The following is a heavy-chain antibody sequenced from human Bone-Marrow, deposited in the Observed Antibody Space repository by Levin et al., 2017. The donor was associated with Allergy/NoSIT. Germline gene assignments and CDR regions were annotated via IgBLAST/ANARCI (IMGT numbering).Heavy chain of an antibody. CDR2: IWYDGSNK. V-gene: IGHV3-33*01. Sequence: LSLTCAASGFTFSSYGMHWVRQAPGKGLEWVAVIWYDGSNKYYADSVKGRFTISRDNSKNTLYLQMNSLRAEDTAVYYCARDVYGSSHLFYYYGMDVWGQGTTVTVSS. D-gene: IGHD5/OR15-5a*01. J-gene: IGHJ6*02. CDR1: GFTFSSYG. CDR3: ARDVYGSSHLFYYYGMDV.